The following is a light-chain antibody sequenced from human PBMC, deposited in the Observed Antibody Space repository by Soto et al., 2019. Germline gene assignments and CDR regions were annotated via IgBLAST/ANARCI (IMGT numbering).Light chain of an antibody. V-gene: IGKV1-39*01. CDR3: QQSYSKWT. CDR2: AAS. J-gene: IGKJ1*01. CDR1: ESVSSY. Sequence: DIQMTQSPSSLSASVGDRVTITCRAKESVSSYVNWYQQKPGKAPKLLIYAASSLQSGVPARFSGSGSVTDFTLTISRLQPEDFATYYCQQSYSKWTFGQGTKVEIK.